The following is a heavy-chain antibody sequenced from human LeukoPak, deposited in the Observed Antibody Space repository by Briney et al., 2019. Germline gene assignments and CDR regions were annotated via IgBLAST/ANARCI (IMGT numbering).Heavy chain of an antibody. V-gene: IGHV4-59*01. CDR2: IYYNGST. J-gene: IGHJ4*02. D-gene: IGHD4-23*01. Sequence: PSETLSLTCPVSGGPISSYYWSWIRQPPGKGLEWIGYIYYNGSTNYNPSLKSRVTISVDTSKNQFSLRLSSVTAADTAVYYCARGKIYGGIDYWGQGTLVTVSS. CDR3: ARGKIYGGIDY. CDR1: GGPISSYY.